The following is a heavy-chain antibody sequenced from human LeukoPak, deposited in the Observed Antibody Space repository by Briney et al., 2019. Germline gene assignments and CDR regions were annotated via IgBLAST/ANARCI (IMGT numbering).Heavy chain of an antibody. J-gene: IGHJ4*02. CDR2: IGNNGGGI. V-gene: IGHV3-23*01. D-gene: IGHD7-27*01. CDR3: AIDPNWGTHS. Sequence: GGSLRLSCAASGFTFSTYTMYWVRHPPGKRLEWVSIIGNNGGGIHYADSAKGRFTISRDNFKNALYLQMNSLRVEDTAVYYCAIDPNWGTHSWGQGVLVTVSS. CDR1: GFTFSTYT.